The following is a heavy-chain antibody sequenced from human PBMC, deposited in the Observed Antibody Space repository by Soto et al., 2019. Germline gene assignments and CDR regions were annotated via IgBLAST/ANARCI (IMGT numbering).Heavy chain of an antibody. CDR2: ISSDRSSA. V-gene: IGHV3-74*01. CDR3: VRISPPLYYSMDV. CDR1: GFTFSGFY. J-gene: IGHJ6*02. D-gene: IGHD3-3*02. Sequence: PGGSLRLSCAASGFTFSGFYMHWVRQVPGRGLVWVSRISSDRSSADYADSVKGRFTISRQNSMNTLDLQMKSLRTEDTAVYYCVRISPPLYYSMDVWGQGTKVTVSS.